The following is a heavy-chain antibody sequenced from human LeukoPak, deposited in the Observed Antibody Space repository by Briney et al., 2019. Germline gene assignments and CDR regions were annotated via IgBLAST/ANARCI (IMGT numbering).Heavy chain of an antibody. D-gene: IGHD2-15*01. CDR3: ARGAAGYCSGGSCGYYYYYGMDV. V-gene: IGHV4-61*01. J-gene: IGHJ6*04. Sequence: SETLSLTCTVSGGSVSSGSYYRSWIRQPPGTGLEWIGYIYYSGSTNYNPSLKSRVTISVDTSKNQFSLKLSSVTAADTAVYYCARGAAGYCSGGSCGYYYYYGMDVWGKGTTVTVSS. CDR2: IYYSGST. CDR1: GGSVSSGSYY.